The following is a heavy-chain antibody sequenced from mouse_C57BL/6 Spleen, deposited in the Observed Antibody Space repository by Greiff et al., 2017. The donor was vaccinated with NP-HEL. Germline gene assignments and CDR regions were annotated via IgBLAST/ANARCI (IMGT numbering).Heavy chain of an antibody. V-gene: IGHV1-42*01. D-gene: IGHD2-4*01. J-gene: IGHJ4*01. Sequence: EVKLQQSGPELVKPGASVKISCKASGYSFTGYYMNWVKQSPEKSLEWIGEINPSTGGTTYNQKFKAKATLTVDKSSSTAYMQLKSLTSEDSAVYYCARGGYDYDDGYAMDYWGQGTSVTVSS. CDR3: ARGGYDYDDGYAMDY. CDR1: GYSFTGYY. CDR2: INPSTGGT.